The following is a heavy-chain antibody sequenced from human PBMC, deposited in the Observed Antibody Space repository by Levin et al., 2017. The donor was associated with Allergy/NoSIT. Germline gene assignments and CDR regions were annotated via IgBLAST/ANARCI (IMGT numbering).Heavy chain of an antibody. V-gene: IGHV3-7*01. Sequence: GGSLRLSCAVSGLTFSTAWMSWVRQAPGKGLEWVAKIKPDESGKYYVDSVKGRFTISRDNAKNSLYLQMNSLRAEDTAVYYCARDFWNAYDYWGQEALVTVSS. D-gene: IGHD3-3*01. J-gene: IGHJ4*02. CDR3: ARDFWNAYDY. CDR2: IKPDESGK. CDR1: GLTFSTAW.